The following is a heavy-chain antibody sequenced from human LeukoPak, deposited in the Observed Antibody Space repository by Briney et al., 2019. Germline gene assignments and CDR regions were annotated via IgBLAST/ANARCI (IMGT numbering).Heavy chain of an antibody. CDR3: AKDWTGTKPFDL. D-gene: IGHD3/OR15-3a*01. V-gene: IGHV3-23*01. CDR2: ISGSGGST. CDR1: GFTFSSYG. Sequence: GGPLRLSCAASGFTFSSYGMSWVRQAPGKGLEWVSGISGSGGSTYYADSVKGRFTISRDNFKNTLYLQMYSLRAEDTALYYCAKDWTGTKPFDLWGRGTLVTVSS. J-gene: IGHJ2*01.